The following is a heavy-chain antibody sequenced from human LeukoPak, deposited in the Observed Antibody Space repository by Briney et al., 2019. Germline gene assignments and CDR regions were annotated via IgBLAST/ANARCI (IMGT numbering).Heavy chain of an antibody. V-gene: IGHV4-39*01. Sequence: SETLSLTCTVSGGSISSSNYYWGWIRQPPGRGLEWIGSIYYSANTYYNPSLKSRVTISVDTSKNQFSLKLSSVTAADTAVYYCARRFWSEYYDFWSGYIDYWGQGTLVTVSS. J-gene: IGHJ4*02. CDR3: ARRFWSEYYDFWSGYIDY. CDR1: GGSISSSNYY. CDR2: IYYSANT. D-gene: IGHD3-3*01.